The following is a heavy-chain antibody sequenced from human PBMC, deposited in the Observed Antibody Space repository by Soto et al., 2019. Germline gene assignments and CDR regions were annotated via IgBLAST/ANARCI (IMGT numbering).Heavy chain of an antibody. CDR3: ARDLGTGTDY. V-gene: IGHV4-4*02. D-gene: IGHD1-1*01. CDR2: IYHSGAA. Sequence: SETRSLTCAVSGDSITNSNWWSLVRQAPGKGLEWIGEIYHSGAATYNPSLKSRATISVDPSNNHFSLELTSVTAADTAVYFCARDLGTGTDYWGQGTLVTVSS. CDR1: GDSITNSNW. J-gene: IGHJ4*02.